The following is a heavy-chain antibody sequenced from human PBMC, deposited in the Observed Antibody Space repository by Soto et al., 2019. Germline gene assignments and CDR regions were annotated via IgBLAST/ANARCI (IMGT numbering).Heavy chain of an antibody. Sequence: QVQLVESGGGVVQSGRSLRLSCAASGFTFSRYGMHWVRQAPGKGLEWVAVIWYDGSDKYYADSVKGRFTISRDNSKNTLYLQMNSLRAEDTAVYYCARGVSASDFDYWGQGTLVTVSS. D-gene: IGHD3-10*01. V-gene: IGHV3-33*01. CDR2: IWYDGSDK. CDR3: ARGVSASDFDY. CDR1: GFTFSRYG. J-gene: IGHJ4*02.